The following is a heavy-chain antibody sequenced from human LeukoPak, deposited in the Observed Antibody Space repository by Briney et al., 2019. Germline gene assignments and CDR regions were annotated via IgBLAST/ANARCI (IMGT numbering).Heavy chain of an antibody. CDR1: GFTFSSYS. D-gene: IGHD1-26*01. CDR3: ARDRWELSSIDY. CDR2: ISSSSSYI. Sequence: GGSLRLSCAASGFTFSSYSMNWVRQAPGKGLEWVSSISSSSSYIYYADSVKGRFTISRDNAKNSLYLQMNSLRAEDTAVYYCARDRWELSSIDYWGQGTLVTVS. J-gene: IGHJ4*02. V-gene: IGHV3-21*01.